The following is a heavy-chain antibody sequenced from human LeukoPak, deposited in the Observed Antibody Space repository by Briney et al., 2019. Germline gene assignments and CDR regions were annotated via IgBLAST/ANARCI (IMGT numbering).Heavy chain of an antibody. V-gene: IGHV3-33*01. Sequence: GTSLRLSCAESGFTFTSYGMHWVRQAPGKGLEWVAVIWYGGSNKYKVTTVKGRFTISIDNTKNTLDLQMTSPNAGATAVYYCSRGGSGYDFDFWGQGTLVTVSS. CDR1: GFTFTSYG. CDR2: IWYGGSNK. CDR3: SRGGSGYDFDF. D-gene: IGHD5-12*01. J-gene: IGHJ4*02.